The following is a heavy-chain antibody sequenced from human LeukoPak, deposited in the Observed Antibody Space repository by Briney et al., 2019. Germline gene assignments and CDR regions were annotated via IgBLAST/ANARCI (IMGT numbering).Heavy chain of an antibody. Sequence: PSETLSLTCAVSGDSIVSGGYSWSWLRQPPGKAPEWIGFIYHNGNTWYNPSLQSRVTISVDRSKNQFSLRLSSMTAADTAVYYCARAFYCGRTTCWGGYFDYWGQGTLVTVSS. J-gene: IGHJ4*02. CDR3: ARAFYCGRTTCWGGYFDY. CDR2: IYHNGNT. D-gene: IGHD2-2*01. CDR1: GDSIVSGGYS. V-gene: IGHV4-30-2*01.